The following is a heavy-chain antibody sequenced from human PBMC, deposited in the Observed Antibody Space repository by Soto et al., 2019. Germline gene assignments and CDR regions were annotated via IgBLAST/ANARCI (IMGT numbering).Heavy chain of an antibody. V-gene: IGHV4-39*01. Sequence: QLQLQESGPGLVKPSETLSLTCTVSGGSISSYYWGWIRRPPGKGLEWIGSIYYSGSTYYNPSLKRRVPISVDPSKHQCSLELSSVTTADTAVSYCARRWGYAFDYWGQGTLVTVSS. D-gene: IGHD5-12*01. CDR1: GGSISSYY. CDR2: IYYSGST. J-gene: IGHJ4*02. CDR3: ARRWGYAFDY.